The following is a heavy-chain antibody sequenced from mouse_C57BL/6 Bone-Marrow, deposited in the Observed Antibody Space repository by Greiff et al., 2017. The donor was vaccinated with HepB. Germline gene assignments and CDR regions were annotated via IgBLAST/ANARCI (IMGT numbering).Heavy chain of an antibody. CDR3: VRLGGRFHYYAMDY. CDR1: GFSFNTYA. V-gene: IGHV10-1*01. Sequence: EVQLVESGGGLVQPKGSLKLSCAASGFSFNTYAMNWVRQAPGKGLEWVARIRSKSNNYATYYADSVKDRFTISRDDSESMLYLQMNNLKTEDTAMYYCVRLGGRFHYYAMDYWGQGTSVTVSS. D-gene: IGHD1-1*02. CDR2: IRSKSNNYAT. J-gene: IGHJ4*01.